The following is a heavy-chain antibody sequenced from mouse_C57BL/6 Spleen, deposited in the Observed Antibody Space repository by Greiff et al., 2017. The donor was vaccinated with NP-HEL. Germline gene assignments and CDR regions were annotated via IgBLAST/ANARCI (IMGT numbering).Heavy chain of an antibody. D-gene: IGHD1-1*01. CDR2: IDPSDSYT. J-gene: IGHJ1*03. CDR3: ARPYYYGSSHWYFDV. CDR1: GYTFTSYW. V-gene: IGHV1-69*01. Sequence: QVQLKQPGAELVMPGASVKLSCKASGYTFTSYWMHWVKQRPGQGLEWIGEIDPSDSYTNYNQKFKGKSTLTVDKSSSTAYMQLSSLTSEDSAVYYCARPYYYGSSHWYFDVWGTGTTVTVSS.